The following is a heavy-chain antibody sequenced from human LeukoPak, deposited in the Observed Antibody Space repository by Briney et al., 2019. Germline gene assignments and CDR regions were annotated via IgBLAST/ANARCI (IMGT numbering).Heavy chain of an antibody. CDR2: IRSKAYGGTT. V-gene: IGHV3-49*04. Sequence: PGGSLRLSGTASGFTFGDYAMSWVRQAPGKGLEWVGFIRSKAYGGTTEYAASVKGRFTISRDDSKSIAYLQMNSLKTEDTAVYYCTRESSHYYDSSGYDYWGQGTLVTVSS. D-gene: IGHD3-22*01. CDR1: GFTFGDYA. CDR3: TRESSHYYDSSGYDY. J-gene: IGHJ4*02.